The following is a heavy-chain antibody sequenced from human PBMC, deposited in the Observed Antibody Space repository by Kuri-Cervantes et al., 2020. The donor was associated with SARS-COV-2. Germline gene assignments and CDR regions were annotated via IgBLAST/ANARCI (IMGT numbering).Heavy chain of an antibody. CDR2: ISSSSSYT. Sequence: GGSLRLSCASSGFTFSSYSMNWVRQAPGKGLEWVSSISSSSSYTNYADSVKGRFTISRDNAKNSLYLQMNSLRAEDTAVYYCARDAQVLDYWGQGTLVTVSS. CDR3: ARDAQVLDY. V-gene: IGHV3-21*01. D-gene: IGHD2-2*01. CDR1: GFTFSSYS. J-gene: IGHJ4*02.